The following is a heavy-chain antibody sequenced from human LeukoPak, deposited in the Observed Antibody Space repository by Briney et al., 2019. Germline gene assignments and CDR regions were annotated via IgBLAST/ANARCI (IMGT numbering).Heavy chain of an antibody. CDR2: ISSSSSYI. CDR3: ARDGCSYGQGYFDY. CDR1: GFTFSSYS. J-gene: IGHJ4*02. V-gene: IGHV3-21*01. D-gene: IGHD5-18*01. Sequence: GGSLRLSCAASGFTFSSYSMNWVRQAPGKGLEWVSSISSSSSYIYYADSVKGRFTISRDNAKNSLYLQMNSLRAEDTAVYYCARDGCSYGQGYFDYWGQGTLVTVSS.